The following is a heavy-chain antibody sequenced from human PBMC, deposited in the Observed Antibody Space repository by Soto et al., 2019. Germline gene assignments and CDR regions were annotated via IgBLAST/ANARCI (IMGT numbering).Heavy chain of an antibody. CDR2: IYYNGNT. CDR1: GGSISSGGYY. Sequence: QVQLQESGPGLVKPSQTLSLTCTVSGGSISSGGYYWSWIRQHPGRGLEWIGYIYYNGNTYYNPSLKSRVTVSVDTSKNQFSLNVRSVTAADTAVYYCVRCSLVVIPVPGFDPWGQGTLVTVSS. D-gene: IGHD2-15*01. V-gene: IGHV4-31*03. CDR3: VRCSLVVIPVPGFDP. J-gene: IGHJ5*02.